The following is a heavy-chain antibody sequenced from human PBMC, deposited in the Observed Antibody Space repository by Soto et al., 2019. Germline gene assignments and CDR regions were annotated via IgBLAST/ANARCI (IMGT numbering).Heavy chain of an antibody. CDR1: GYTFPSSG. J-gene: IGHJ4*02. D-gene: IGHD2-15*01. Sequence: ASVKVSCKASGYTFPSSGISWVRQAPGQGLEWMGWISAYNGNTNYAQKLQGRVTMTTDTSTSTAYMELRSLRSEDTAVYYCARGSYCSGGSCYSYWGQGTLVTVSS. CDR2: ISAYNGNT. V-gene: IGHV1-18*01. CDR3: ARGSYCSGGSCYSY.